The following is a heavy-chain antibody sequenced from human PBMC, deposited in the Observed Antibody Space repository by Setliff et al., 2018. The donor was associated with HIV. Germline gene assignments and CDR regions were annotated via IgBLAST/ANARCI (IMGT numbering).Heavy chain of an antibody. CDR2: SYHSGSP. CDR3: ARMGAARPLYYYGMDV. CDR1: RGSLSSGGYY. Sequence: SETLSLTCSVFRGSLSSGGYYWSWIRQHPEKGLEWIGYSYHSGSPSYNPSLKSRTTISVDTSKNEFSLKLSSVTAADTAVYYCARMGAARPLYYYGMDVWGRGTTVTVSS. V-gene: IGHV4-31*03. D-gene: IGHD6-6*01. J-gene: IGHJ6*02.